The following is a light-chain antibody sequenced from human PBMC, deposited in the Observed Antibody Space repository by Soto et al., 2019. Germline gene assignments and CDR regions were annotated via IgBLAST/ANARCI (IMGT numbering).Light chain of an antibody. CDR2: DAS. V-gene: IGKV1-33*01. Sequence: DIQMTQPPPSRCASVGDRVTITCQATQNINIYLNWYQQKPGKAPNLLIYDASNLEIGVPSRFSGSGSGTHFTFTISSLQTEDIGTYYCQQYDILPITFGRGTRLEIK. CDR3: QQYDILPIT. CDR1: QNINIY. J-gene: IGKJ5*01.